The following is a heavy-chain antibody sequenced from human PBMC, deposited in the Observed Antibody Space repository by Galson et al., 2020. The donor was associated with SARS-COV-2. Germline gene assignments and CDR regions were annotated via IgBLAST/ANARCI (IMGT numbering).Heavy chain of an antibody. CDR1: GFTSRDHN. D-gene: IGHD3-22*01. Sequence: GGSLRLSCAASGFTSRDHNMIWVRQAPGKGLEWVSSIAGSGAYKYYADSMKGRFTISRDNAKNSVYLQLNSLRDEDTAVYYCARDKGSGFQMHWYFDLWGRGTLVSVSS. CDR2: IAGSGAYK. J-gene: IGHJ2*01. V-gene: IGHV3-21*01. CDR3: ARDKGSGFQMHWYFDL.